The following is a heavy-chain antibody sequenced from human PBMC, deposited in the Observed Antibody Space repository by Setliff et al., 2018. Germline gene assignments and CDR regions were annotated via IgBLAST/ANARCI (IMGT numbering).Heavy chain of an antibody. CDR1: GGFTSSFY. D-gene: IGHD1-1*01. CDR2: VDHSGST. J-gene: IGHJ3*01. V-gene: IGHV4-59*08. Sequence: PSETLSLTCTISGGFTSSFYWSWIRQAPGKGLEWIGYVDHSGSTNFSPSLKSRVIMSLDTSKNQFSLRLRSVTAADTAVYYCASPRRDDLDTPFDAFDLWGQGTKVTVSS. CDR3: ASPRRDDLDTPFDAFDL.